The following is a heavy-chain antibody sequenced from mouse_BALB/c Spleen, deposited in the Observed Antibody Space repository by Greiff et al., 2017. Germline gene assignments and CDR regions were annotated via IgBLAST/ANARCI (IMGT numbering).Heavy chain of an antibody. V-gene: IGHV1-69*02. CDR3: TRSRSATAQATIDY. CDR2: IYPSDSYT. D-gene: IGHD3-2*02. J-gene: IGHJ2*01. Sequence: QVQLQQPGAELVRPGASVKLSCKASGYTFTSYWINWVKQRPGQGLEWIGNIYPSDSYTNYNQKFKDKATLTVDKSSSTAYMQLSSQTSEDSAVYCCTRSRSATAQATIDYWGQGTALTVSS. CDR1: GYTFTSYW.